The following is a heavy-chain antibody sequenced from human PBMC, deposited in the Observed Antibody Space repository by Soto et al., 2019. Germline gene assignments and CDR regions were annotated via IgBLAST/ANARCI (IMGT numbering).Heavy chain of an antibody. V-gene: IGHV6-1*01. J-gene: IGHJ6*02. Sequence: SPTLSLPCAISGDSVSSNSAAWNWIRQSPSRGLEWLGRTYYRSKWYNDYAVSVKSRITINPDTSKNQLSLQLNSVTPEDTAVYYCARDPYSSGWYYYYYGMDVWGQGTTVTVSS. CDR3: ARDPYSSGWYYYYYGMDV. D-gene: IGHD6-19*01. CDR2: TYYRSKWYN. CDR1: GDSVSSNSAA.